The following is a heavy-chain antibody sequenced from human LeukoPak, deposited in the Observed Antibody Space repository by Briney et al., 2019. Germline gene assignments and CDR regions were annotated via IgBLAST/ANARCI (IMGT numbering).Heavy chain of an antibody. CDR1: GGSISSYY. CDR3: ARDAPDQPLDY. CDR2: IYYSGST. D-gene: IGHD5-24*01. Sequence: SETLSLTCTVSGGSISSYYWSWIRQPPGKGLEWIGYIYYSGSTYYNPSLKSRVTISVDTSKNQFSLKLSSVTAADTAVYYCARDAPDQPLDYWGQGTLVTVSS. V-gene: IGHV4-59*06. J-gene: IGHJ4*02.